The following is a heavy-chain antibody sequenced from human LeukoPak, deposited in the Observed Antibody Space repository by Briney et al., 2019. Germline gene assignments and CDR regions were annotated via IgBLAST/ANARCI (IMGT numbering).Heavy chain of an antibody. D-gene: IGHD3-10*01. Sequence: ASVKVSCKASGYTYTSYYMHWVRQAPGQGLEWMGIINPSGGSTSYAQKLQGRVTMTTDTSTSTAYMELRSLRSDDTAVYYCARGVGFDFDYWGQGTLVTVSS. CDR3: ARGVGFDFDY. J-gene: IGHJ4*02. V-gene: IGHV1-46*01. CDR2: INPSGGST. CDR1: GYTYTSYY.